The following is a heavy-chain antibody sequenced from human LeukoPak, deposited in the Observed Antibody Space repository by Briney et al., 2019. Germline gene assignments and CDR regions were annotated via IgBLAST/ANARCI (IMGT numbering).Heavy chain of an antibody. CDR1: GFTVSSNS. CDR2: IYSDNT. V-gene: IGHV3-53*01. CDR3: AREQRVAGYSYGFKG. D-gene: IGHD5-18*01. Sequence: GGSLRLSCTVSGFTVSSNSMSWVRQAPGKGLEWVSFIYSDNTHYSDSVKGRFTISRDNSKNTLYLQMNSLRAEDTALYYCAREQRVAGYSYGFKGWGQGTLVTVSS. J-gene: IGHJ4*02.